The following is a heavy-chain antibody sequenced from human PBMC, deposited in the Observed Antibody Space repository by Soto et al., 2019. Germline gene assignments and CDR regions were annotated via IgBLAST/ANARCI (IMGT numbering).Heavy chain of an antibody. CDR1: GGSFRGYY. CDR3: ARGPYGVAEAGTEGLYYYMDV. D-gene: IGHD6-13*01. CDR2: INHSGST. J-gene: IGHJ6*03. Sequence: PSETLSLTCGAYGGSFRGYYWSLIRQPPGKGLEWIGEINHSGSTNYNPSLKSRVTISVDTSKNQFSLKLSSVTAADTAVYYCARGPYGVAEAGTEGLYYYMDVWGKGTTVTVSS. V-gene: IGHV4-34*01.